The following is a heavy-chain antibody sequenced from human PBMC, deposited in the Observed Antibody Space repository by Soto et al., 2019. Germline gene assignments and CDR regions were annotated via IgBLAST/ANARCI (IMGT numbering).Heavy chain of an antibody. D-gene: IGHD3-10*01. CDR3: AKDFRAFEWFGELRP. J-gene: IGHJ5*02. V-gene: IGHV3-30*18. CDR1: GFTFSSYG. CDR2: ISYDGSNK. Sequence: GGSLRLSCAASGFTFSSYGMHWVRQAPGKGLEWVAVISYDGSNKYYADSVKGRFTISRDNSKNTLYLQMNSLRAEDTAVYYCAKDFRAFEWFGELRPWGQGTLVTVSS.